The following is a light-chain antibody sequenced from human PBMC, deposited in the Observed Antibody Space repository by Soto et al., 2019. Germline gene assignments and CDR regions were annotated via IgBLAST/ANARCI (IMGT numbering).Light chain of an antibody. J-gene: IGLJ1*01. V-gene: IGLV3-21*02. CDR2: DDT. CDR1: TIGSKS. CDR3: QVWDTSSDHYV. Sequence: SYELTQSPSVSVAPGQTARITCGGNTIGSKSVHWYQQRPGQASVLVVYDDTDRPSGIPERFSGSNSGNTATLTIIRVEAGDEADYYCQVWDTSSDHYVFGTGTKVTVL.